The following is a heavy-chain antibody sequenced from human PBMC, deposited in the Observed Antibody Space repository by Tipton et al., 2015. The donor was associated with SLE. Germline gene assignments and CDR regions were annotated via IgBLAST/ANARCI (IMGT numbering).Heavy chain of an antibody. Sequence: TLSLTCTVSGGSISSSSYYWGWIRQPPGKGLEWIGSIYYSGSTYSNPSFKSRVTISVDTSKNQFSLKLSSVTAADTAVYYCARTEQGTGSYYRLVFEIWGQGTLVTVSS. J-gene: IGHJ4*02. CDR2: IYYSGST. CDR3: ARTEQGTGSYYRLVFEI. V-gene: IGHV4-39*07. D-gene: IGHD3-10*01. CDR1: GGSISSSSYY.